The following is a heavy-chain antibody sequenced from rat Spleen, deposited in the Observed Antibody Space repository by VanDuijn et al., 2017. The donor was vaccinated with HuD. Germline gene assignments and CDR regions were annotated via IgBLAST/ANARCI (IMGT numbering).Heavy chain of an antibody. CDR1: GFTFSNYY. D-gene: IGHD5-1*01. CDR2: ISTGGDNT. Sequence: EVQLVESDGGLVQPGRSLKLSCAASGFTFSNYYMAWVRQAPTKGLEWVAYISTGGDNTYYRDSVKGRFTISRDNAKSTLYLKLDSLRSEDTATYYCTRQTGSLFDYWGQGVMVTVSS. J-gene: IGHJ2*01. V-gene: IGHV5-25*01. CDR3: TRQTGSLFDY.